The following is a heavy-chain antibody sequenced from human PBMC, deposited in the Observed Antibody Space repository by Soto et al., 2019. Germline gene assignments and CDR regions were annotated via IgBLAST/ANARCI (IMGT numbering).Heavy chain of an antibody. CDR3: ARDGIAVDGGFDY. D-gene: IGHD6-19*01. J-gene: IGHJ4*02. CDR1: GGTFSSYT. Sequence: QVQLVQSGAEVKKPGSSVKVSCKASGGTFSSYTISWVRQAPGQGLEWMGRIIPILGIANYAQKFQGRVMITADTSTSTAYMELSSLRSEDTAVYYCARDGIAVDGGFDYWGQGTLVTVSS. V-gene: IGHV1-69*08. CDR2: IIPILGIA.